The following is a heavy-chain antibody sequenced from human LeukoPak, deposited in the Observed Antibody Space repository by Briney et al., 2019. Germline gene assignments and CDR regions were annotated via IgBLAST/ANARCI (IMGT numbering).Heavy chain of an antibody. Sequence: GESLKISCKGSGYSFTSYWIGWVRQMPGKDVEWMGIIYPGDSDTRYSPSFQGQVTISADKSISTAYLQWSSLKASDTAMYYCARLPTTVVKDYFDYWGQGTLVSVSS. V-gene: IGHV5-51*01. CDR1: GYSFTSYW. CDR3: ARLPTTVVKDYFDY. D-gene: IGHD4-23*01. CDR2: IYPGDSDT. J-gene: IGHJ4*02.